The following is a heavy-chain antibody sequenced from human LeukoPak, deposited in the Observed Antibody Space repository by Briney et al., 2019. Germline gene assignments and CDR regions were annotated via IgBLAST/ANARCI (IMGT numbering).Heavy chain of an antibody. J-gene: IGHJ4*02. CDR3: ARGKRAARPTGYFDY. CDR2: INPNSGGT. D-gene: IGHD6-6*01. V-gene: IGHV1-2*06. CDR1: GYTFTGYY. Sequence: ASMRVSCKASGYTFTGYYMHWVRQAPGQGLEWMGRINPNSGGTNYAQKFQGRVIMTRDTSISTAYMELSRLRSDDTAVYYCARGKRAARPTGYFDYWGQGTLVTVSS.